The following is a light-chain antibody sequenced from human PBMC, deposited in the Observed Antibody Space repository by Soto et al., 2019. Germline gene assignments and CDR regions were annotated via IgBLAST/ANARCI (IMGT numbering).Light chain of an antibody. CDR2: GAS. Sequence: ELVLTQSPGTLSLSPGERATLSCRASQRVNSNYLAWYQQRPGQPPRLLISGASSRATDTPDGFSGSGSRTVFPLTIARLEPADSAVYYWQQNSSSPITFGQGTRLEIK. CDR3: QQNSSSPIT. J-gene: IGKJ5*01. CDR1: QRVNSNY. V-gene: IGKV3-20*01.